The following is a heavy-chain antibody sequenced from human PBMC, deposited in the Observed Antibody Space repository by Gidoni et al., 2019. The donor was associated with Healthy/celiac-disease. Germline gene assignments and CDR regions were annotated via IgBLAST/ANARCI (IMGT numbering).Heavy chain of an antibody. CDR1: GYTFTSYG. J-gene: IGHJ6*02. Sequence: QVQLVQSGAEVKKPGASVKVSCTASGYTFTSYGIRWVRQAPVQGLEWMGWLSAYNGNTNYAQKLQGRVTMTTDTSTSTAYMELRSLRSDDTAVYYCARVVVPAAPNPRPYYYYYGMDVWGQGTTVTVSS. V-gene: IGHV1-18*01. D-gene: IGHD2-2*01. CDR3: ARVVVPAAPNPRPYYYYYGMDV. CDR2: LSAYNGNT.